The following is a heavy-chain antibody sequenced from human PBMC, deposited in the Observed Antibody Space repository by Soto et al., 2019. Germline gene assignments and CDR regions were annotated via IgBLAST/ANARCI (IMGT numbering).Heavy chain of an antibody. Sequence: VGSLRLSCAASGSTFSRYSMNWVRQAPGKGLEWVPYITKASTSMYYADSVKGRFTISRDNAKNSLFLQMNSLRDEDTAVYFCATASNDGWNFHYWGQGTLVTVSS. V-gene: IGHV3-48*02. CDR2: ITKASTSM. J-gene: IGHJ4*02. CDR3: ATASNDGWNFHY. D-gene: IGHD6-19*01. CDR1: GSTFSRYS.